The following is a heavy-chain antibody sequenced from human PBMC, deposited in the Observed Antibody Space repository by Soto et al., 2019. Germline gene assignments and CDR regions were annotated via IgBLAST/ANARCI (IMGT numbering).Heavy chain of an antibody. Sequence: EVQLVESGGGLVQPGGSLRLSCAASGCTFSTYWMHWVRQAPGKGLVWVSRIKGDASTTDYADSVKGRLPISRDNGKDTLYLQMTGLRAEDTAVYYFARDLSGVGYWCQGTLVTVSS. CDR1: GCTFSTYW. V-gene: IGHV3-74*01. D-gene: IGHD3-16*01. CDR2: IKGDASTT. J-gene: IGHJ4*02. CDR3: ARDLSGVGY.